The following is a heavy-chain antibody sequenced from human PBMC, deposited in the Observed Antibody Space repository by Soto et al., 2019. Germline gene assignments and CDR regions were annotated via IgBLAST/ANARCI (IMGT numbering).Heavy chain of an antibody. J-gene: IGHJ6*02. D-gene: IGHD3-10*01. CDR3: ARGRKNWSGYYYYYGMDV. V-gene: IGHV4-34*01. Sequence: SETLSLTCAVYGGSFSGYYWSWIRQPPGKGLEWIGEINHSGSTNYNPSLKSRVTISVDTSKNQFSLKLSSVTAADTAVYYCARGRKNWSGYYYYYGMDVWGQGTTVT. CDR1: GGSFSGYY. CDR2: INHSGST.